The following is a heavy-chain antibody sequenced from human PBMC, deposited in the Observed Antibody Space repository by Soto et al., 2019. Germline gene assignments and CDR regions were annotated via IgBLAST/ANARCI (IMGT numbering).Heavy chain of an antibody. V-gene: IGHV5-51*01. CDR1: GYSFTSYW. CDR2: IYPGDSDT. CDR3: ARHSRGMRSWFYYYGMDV. D-gene: IGHD3-10*01. J-gene: IGHJ6*02. Sequence: GESLKISCKGSGYSFTSYWIGWVRQMPGKGLEWMGIIYPGDSDTRYSPSFQGQVTISADKSISTAYLQWSSLKASDTAMYYCARHSRGMRSWFYYYGMDVWGQGTTVTVSS.